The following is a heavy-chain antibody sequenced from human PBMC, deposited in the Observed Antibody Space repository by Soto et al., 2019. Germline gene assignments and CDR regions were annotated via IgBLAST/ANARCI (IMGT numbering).Heavy chain of an antibody. J-gene: IGHJ6*03. V-gene: IGHV3-15*01. CDR2: IKSKTDGGTT. Sequence: PGGSLRLSCAASGFTFSNAWMSWVRQAPGKGLEWVGRIKSKTDGGTTDYAAPVKGRFTISRDDSKNTLYLQMNSLKTEDTAVYYCTTDFFGYGDYFQPQQDYYYYYYMDVWGKGTTVTVSS. CDR3: TTDFFGYGDYFQPQQDYYYYYYMDV. CDR1: GFTFSNAW. D-gene: IGHD4-17*01.